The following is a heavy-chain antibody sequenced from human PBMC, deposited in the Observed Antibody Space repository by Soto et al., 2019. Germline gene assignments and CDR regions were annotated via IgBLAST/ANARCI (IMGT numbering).Heavy chain of an antibody. CDR1: GFTFSSYG. Sequence: GGSLRLSCAASGFTFSSYGMHWVRQAPGKGLEWVAVISYDGSNKYYADSVKGRFTISRDNSKNTLYLQMNSLRAEDTAVYYCAKGFFNWNYARDYYYYGMDVWGQGTTVTVSS. V-gene: IGHV3-30*18. D-gene: IGHD1-7*01. CDR2: ISYDGSNK. J-gene: IGHJ6*02. CDR3: AKGFFNWNYARDYYYYGMDV.